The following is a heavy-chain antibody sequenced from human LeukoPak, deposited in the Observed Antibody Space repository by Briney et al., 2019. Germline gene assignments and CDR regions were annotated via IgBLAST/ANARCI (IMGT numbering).Heavy chain of an antibody. V-gene: IGHV4-59*01. CDR1: GGSISSYY. CDR2: IYYSGST. CDR3: ASSVGIPGSTRTLQLDY. Sequence: PSETLSFTCTVSGGSISSYYWSWIRQPPGKGLEWIGYIYYSGSTNYNPSLKSRVTISVDTSKNQFSLKLSSVTAADTAVYYCASSVGIPGSTRTLQLDYWGQGTLVTVSS. J-gene: IGHJ4*02. D-gene: IGHD1-14*01.